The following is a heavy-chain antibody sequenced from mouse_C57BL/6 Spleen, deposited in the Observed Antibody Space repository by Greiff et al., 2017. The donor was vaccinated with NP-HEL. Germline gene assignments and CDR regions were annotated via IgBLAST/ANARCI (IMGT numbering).Heavy chain of an antibody. V-gene: IGHV5-17*01. CDR2: ISSGSSTI. CDR3: ARDHYYGSRGDFDY. J-gene: IGHJ2*01. CDR1: GFTFSDYG. Sequence: EVKLVESGGGLVKPGGSLKLSCAASGFTFSDYGMHWVRQAPEKGLEWVAYISSGSSTIYYADTVKGRFTISRDNAKNTLFLQMTSLRSEDTAMYYCARDHYYGSRGDFDYWGQGTTLTVSS. D-gene: IGHD1-1*01.